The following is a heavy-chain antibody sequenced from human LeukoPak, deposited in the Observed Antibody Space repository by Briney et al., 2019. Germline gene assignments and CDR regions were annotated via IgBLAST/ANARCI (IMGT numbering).Heavy chain of an antibody. J-gene: IGHJ4*02. CDR2: MYYSGST. CDR3: ASRSGYYPSYFDY. Sequence: SETLSLTCTVSGGSISSSSHYWSWVRQPPGKVLEWIGSMYYSGSTYYNPSLKSRVTISVDTSKNQFSLKVTSVTAADTAVYYCASRSGYYPSYFDYWGQGILVTVSS. CDR1: GGSISSSSHY. V-gene: IGHV4-39*01. D-gene: IGHD3-22*01.